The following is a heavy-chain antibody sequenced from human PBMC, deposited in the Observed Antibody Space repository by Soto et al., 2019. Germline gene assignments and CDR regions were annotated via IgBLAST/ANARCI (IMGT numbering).Heavy chain of an antibody. V-gene: IGHV1-18*04. Sequence: ASVKVSCKASGYTFTSYGISWVRQAPGQGLEWMGWISAYNGNTNCAQKLQGRVTMTTDTSTSTAYMELRSLRSDDTAVYYCASRFDDFWSGPMGGMDVWGQGTTVTVSS. CDR3: ASRFDDFWSGPMGGMDV. D-gene: IGHD3-3*01. J-gene: IGHJ6*02. CDR2: ISAYNGNT. CDR1: GYTFTSYG.